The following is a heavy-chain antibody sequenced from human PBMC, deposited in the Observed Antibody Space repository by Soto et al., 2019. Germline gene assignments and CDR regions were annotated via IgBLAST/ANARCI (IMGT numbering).Heavy chain of an antibody. CDR2: ISSSSSTI. CDR3: AKDGGYSYGPYDY. D-gene: IGHD5-18*01. J-gene: IGHJ4*02. CDR1: GFTFGSYS. Sequence: EVQLVESGGGLVQPGGSLRLSCAASGFTFGSYSMNWVRQAPGKGLEWVSYISSSSSTIYYADSVEGRFTISRDNAKNSLDLQMNSLRAEDPAVYYCAKDGGYSYGPYDYWGQGTLVTVSS. V-gene: IGHV3-48*01.